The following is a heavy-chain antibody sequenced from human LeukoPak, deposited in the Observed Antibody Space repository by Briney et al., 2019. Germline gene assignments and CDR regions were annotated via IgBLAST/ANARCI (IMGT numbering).Heavy chain of an antibody. V-gene: IGHV1-8*01. CDR1: GYTFTSYD. D-gene: IGHD4-11*01. J-gene: IGHJ4*02. Sequence: ASVKVSCKASGYTFTSYDINWVRQATGQGLEWMGWMNPNSGNTGYAQKFQGRVTMTRNTSISTAYMELSGLRAEDTAVYYCARASNYGGGFDYWGQGTLVTVSS. CDR3: ARASNYGGGFDY. CDR2: MNPNSGNT.